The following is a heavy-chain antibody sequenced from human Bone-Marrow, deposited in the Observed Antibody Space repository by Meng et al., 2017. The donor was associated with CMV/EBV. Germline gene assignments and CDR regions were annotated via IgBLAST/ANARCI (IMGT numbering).Heavy chain of an antibody. CDR1: GFTVSSNY. J-gene: IGHJ1*01. Sequence: GESLKISCAASGFTVSSNYMSWVRQAPGKGLEWVAFIRYDGSNKYYADSVKGRFTISRDNSKNTLYLQTNSLRAEDTAVYYCAKGAYSSSWATPEYYQHWGQGTLVTVSS. V-gene: IGHV3-30*02. CDR2: IRYDGSNK. D-gene: IGHD6-13*01. CDR3: AKGAYSSSWATPEYYQH.